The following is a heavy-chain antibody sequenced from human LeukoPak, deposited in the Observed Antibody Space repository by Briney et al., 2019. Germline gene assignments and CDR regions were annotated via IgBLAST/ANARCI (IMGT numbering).Heavy chain of an antibody. Sequence: PGGSLRLSCAASGFTFSDYYMSWIRQAPGKGLEWVSYISSSGSTIYYADSVKGRFTISRDNAKNSLYLQMNSLRAEDTAVYYCAKDFRFGERDDYWGQGTLVTVSS. CDR1: GFTFSDYY. CDR2: ISSSGSTI. V-gene: IGHV3-11*04. CDR3: AKDFRFGERDDY. D-gene: IGHD3-10*01. J-gene: IGHJ4*02.